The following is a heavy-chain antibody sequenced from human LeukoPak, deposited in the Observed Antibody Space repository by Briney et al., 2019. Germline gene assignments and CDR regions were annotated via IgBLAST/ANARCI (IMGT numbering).Heavy chain of an antibody. CDR1: GYTFTGYY. CDR2: INPNSGGT. J-gene: IGHJ5*02. Sequence: ASVKVSCKASGYTFTGYYMHWMRQAPGQGLEWMGRINPNSGGTNYAQKFQGRVTMTRDTSISTAYMELSRLRSDDTAVYYCARDLEVEYQLLPTNWFDPWGQGTLVTVSS. CDR3: ARDLEVEYQLLPTNWFDP. V-gene: IGHV1-2*06. D-gene: IGHD2-2*01.